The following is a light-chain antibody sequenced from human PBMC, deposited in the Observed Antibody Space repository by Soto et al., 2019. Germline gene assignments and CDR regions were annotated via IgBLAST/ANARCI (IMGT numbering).Light chain of an antibody. J-gene: IGKJ2*01. CDR2: DAF. Sequence: TVLTQSPATLSLSPGERATLSCKASQSIGNSLGWFQQKPGQAPRLLIDDAFNRATGIPARFTGSGSGSDFTLTISRLEPEDFSVYYCQQYGGSPYTFGPGTKLEIK. V-gene: IGKV3-20*01. CDR3: QQYGGSPYT. CDR1: QSIGNS.